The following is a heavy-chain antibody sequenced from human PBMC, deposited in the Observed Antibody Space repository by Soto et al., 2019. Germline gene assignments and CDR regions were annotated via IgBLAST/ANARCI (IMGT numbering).Heavy chain of an antibody. J-gene: IGHJ4*02. V-gene: IGHV3-23*01. CDR2: ISGSGGST. CDR3: AKGRRTCSGGSCYLNFDN. CDR1: GFTFSSYA. Sequence: GGSLRLACAASGFTFSSYAMSWVRQAPGKGLEWVSAISGSGGSTYYADSVKGRFTISRDNSKNTLYLQMNSLRAEDTAVYYCAKGRRTCSGGSCYLNFDNWGQGTLATISS. D-gene: IGHD2-15*01.